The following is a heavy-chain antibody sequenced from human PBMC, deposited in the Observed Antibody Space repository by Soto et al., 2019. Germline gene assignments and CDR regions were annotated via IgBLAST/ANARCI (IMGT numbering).Heavy chain of an antibody. CDR2: ISGSGGST. J-gene: IGHJ5*02. Sequence: PGGSLRLSCAASGFTFSSYAMSWVRQAPGKGLEWVSAISGSGGSTYYADSVKGRFTISRDNSKNTLYLQMNSLRAEDTAVYYCAKSCPSDIVVVPAARQGLDPWGQGTLVTVS. D-gene: IGHD2-2*01. CDR3: AKSCPSDIVVVPAARQGLDP. V-gene: IGHV3-23*01. CDR1: GFTFSSYA.